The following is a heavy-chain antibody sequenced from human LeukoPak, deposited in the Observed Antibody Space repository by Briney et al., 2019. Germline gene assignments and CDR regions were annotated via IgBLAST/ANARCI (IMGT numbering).Heavy chain of an antibody. J-gene: IGHJ6*02. Sequence: GGSLRLSCAASGNYWMHWVRQAPGKGLVWVSHINSDGSWTSYADSVKGRFTISKDNAKNTVYLQMNSLRAEDTAVYYCARDGSESGMDVWGQGTTVTVSS. V-gene: IGHV3-74*01. CDR2: INSDGSWT. CDR3: ARDGSESGMDV. D-gene: IGHD5-12*01. CDR1: GNYW.